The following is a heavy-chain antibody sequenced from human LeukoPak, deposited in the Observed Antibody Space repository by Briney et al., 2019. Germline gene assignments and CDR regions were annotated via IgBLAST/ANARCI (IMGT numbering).Heavy chain of an antibody. V-gene: IGHV1-46*01. CDR1: GHTSTGYY. CDR3: ARGNGFWAPLSY. D-gene: IGHD3-10*01. CDR2: INPNGGGT. Sequence: GASVKVSCKASGHTSTGYYIHWVRQAPGQGLEWMGMINPNGGGTSYGQKFQGRVTMTTDTSTSTVYMELSSLTSEDTAVYSCARGNGFWAPLSYWGQGTLVTVSS. J-gene: IGHJ4*02.